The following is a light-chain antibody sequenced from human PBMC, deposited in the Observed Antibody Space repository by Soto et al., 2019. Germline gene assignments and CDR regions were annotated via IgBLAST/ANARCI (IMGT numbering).Light chain of an antibody. CDR2: AAS. V-gene: IGKV1-39*01. CDR1: QTISSY. J-gene: IGKJ1*01. Sequence: DIQMTQSPSSLSASVGDRVTITCRSNQTISSYLSWYQQKPGKAPNLLIYAASTLQSGVPSRFSGSGSGTDFTLTISGLQPEDFETYYCQQSHNTPRTFGQGTKVDI. CDR3: QQSHNTPRT.